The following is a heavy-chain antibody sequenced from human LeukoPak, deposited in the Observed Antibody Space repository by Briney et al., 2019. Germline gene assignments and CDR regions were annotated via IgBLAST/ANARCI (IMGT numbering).Heavy chain of an antibody. J-gene: IGHJ6*03. V-gene: IGHV4-59*01. Sequence: SETLSLTCTVSGGSISSYYWSWIRQPPGKGLEWIGYIYYSGSTNYNPSLKSRVTISVDTSKNRFSLKLSSVTAADTAVYYCARGVRGVFNYYMDVWGKGTTVTISS. D-gene: IGHD3-10*01. CDR1: GGSISSYY. CDR2: IYYSGST. CDR3: ARGVRGVFNYYMDV.